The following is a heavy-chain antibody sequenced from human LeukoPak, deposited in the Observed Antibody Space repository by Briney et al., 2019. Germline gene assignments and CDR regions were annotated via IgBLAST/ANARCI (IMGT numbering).Heavy chain of an antibody. D-gene: IGHD1-1*01. V-gene: IGHV1-2*02. CDR2: INPNSGGT. J-gene: IGHJ3*02. Sequence: ASVKVSCKAFGYTFTDYYIHWVRQAPGQGLEWMGWINPNSGGTNYAQKFQGRVTLTRDTSISTAYMELSRLKSDDTAVYYCARRIKRTAAVDIWGQGTMVTVSS. CDR3: ARRIKRTAAVDI. CDR1: GYTFTDYY.